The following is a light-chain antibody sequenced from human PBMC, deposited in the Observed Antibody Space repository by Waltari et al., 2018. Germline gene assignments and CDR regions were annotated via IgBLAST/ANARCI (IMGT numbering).Light chain of an antibody. V-gene: IGKV3-11*01. Sequence: EIVLTQSPATLSLSPGERATLSCRASQSVSNYLAWYQKKPGQAPRLLIYDASNRATGIPTRFSGSGSGTDFTLTISSLEAEDFAVYYCQQLSNWPPAITFGQGTRLEIK. CDR1: QSVSNY. CDR3: QQLSNWPPAIT. J-gene: IGKJ5*01. CDR2: DAS.